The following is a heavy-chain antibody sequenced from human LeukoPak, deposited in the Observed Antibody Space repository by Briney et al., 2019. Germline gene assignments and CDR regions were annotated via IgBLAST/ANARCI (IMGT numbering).Heavy chain of an antibody. Sequence: GGSLRLSCAASGFTVSSNYMSWVRQAPGKGLEWVSAIYSGGSTYYADSVKGRFTISRDNSKNTLYLQMNSLRAEDTAVYYCARVAEAAAFDYWGQGTLVTVSS. CDR1: GFTVSSNY. CDR2: IYSGGST. V-gene: IGHV3-53*01. D-gene: IGHD6-13*01. CDR3: ARVAEAAAFDY. J-gene: IGHJ4*02.